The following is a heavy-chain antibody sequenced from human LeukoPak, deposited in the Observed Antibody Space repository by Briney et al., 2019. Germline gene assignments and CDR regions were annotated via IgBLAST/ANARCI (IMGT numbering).Heavy chain of an antibody. CDR2: ISSSSSYI. CDR3: ARGPGASHRYGMDV. Sequence: GSLRLSCAASGFTFSSYSMNWVRQAPGKGLEWVSSISSSSSYIYYADSVKGRFTISRDNAKNSLYLQMNSLRAEDTAVYYCARGPGASHRYGMDVWGQGTTVTVSS. CDR1: GFTFSSYS. J-gene: IGHJ6*02. D-gene: IGHD3-10*01. V-gene: IGHV3-21*01.